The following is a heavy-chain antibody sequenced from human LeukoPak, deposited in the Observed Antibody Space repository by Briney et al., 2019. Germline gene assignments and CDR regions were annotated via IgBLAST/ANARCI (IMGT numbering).Heavy chain of an antibody. CDR1: GYSISSGYY. V-gene: IGHV4-38-2*01. D-gene: IGHD4-23*01. CDR3: ARHPNYGGNPAGAFDY. Sequence: PSETLSLTCAVSGYSISSGYYWGWIRQPSGKGLEWIGSIYRSETTYYNPSLKSRVTISVDTSKNQFSLKLSSVTAADTAVYYCARHPNYGGNPAGAFDYWGQGTLVTVSS. J-gene: IGHJ4*02. CDR2: IYRSETT.